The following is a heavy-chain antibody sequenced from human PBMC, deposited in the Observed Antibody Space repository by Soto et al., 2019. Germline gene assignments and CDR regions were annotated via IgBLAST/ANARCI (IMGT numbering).Heavy chain of an antibody. V-gene: IGHV1-18*01. CDR1: GYTFTSYG. J-gene: IGHJ6*02. D-gene: IGHD3-3*01. CDR2: ISAYNGNT. Sequence: ASVKVSCKASGYTFTSYGISWVRQAPGQGLEWMGWISAYNGNTNYAQKLQGRVTMTTDTSTSTAYMELRSLRSDDTAVYYCVRVEYYDFWSGSSDGMDVWGQGTTVTVSS. CDR3: VRVEYYDFWSGSSDGMDV.